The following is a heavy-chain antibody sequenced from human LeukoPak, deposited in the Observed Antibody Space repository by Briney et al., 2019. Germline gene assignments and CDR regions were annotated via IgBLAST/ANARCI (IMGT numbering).Heavy chain of an antibody. Sequence: GSSVKVSCKASGGTFSSYAMSWVRQTPGQGLEWMGGIIPIFGTANYAQKFQGRVTITADESTSAAYMELSSLRSEDTAVYYCARVGPYNWFDPWGQGTLVTVSS. CDR2: IIPIFGTA. CDR1: GGTFSSYA. J-gene: IGHJ5*02. V-gene: IGHV1-69*01. CDR3: ARVGPYNWFDP.